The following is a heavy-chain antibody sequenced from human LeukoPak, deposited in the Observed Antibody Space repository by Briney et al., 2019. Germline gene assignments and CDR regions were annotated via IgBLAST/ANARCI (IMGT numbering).Heavy chain of an antibody. D-gene: IGHD2/OR15-2a*01. V-gene: IGHV1-2*02. CDR3: ARAVTTYYFDY. CDR2: INPNSGGT. J-gene: IGHJ4*02. CDR1: GGTFSSYA. Sequence: GASVKVSCKASGGTFSSYAISWVRQAPGQGLEWMGWINPNSGGTNYAQKFQGRVTMTRDTSISTAYMELSSLISNDTAVYYCARAVTTYYFDYWGQGTLVTVSS.